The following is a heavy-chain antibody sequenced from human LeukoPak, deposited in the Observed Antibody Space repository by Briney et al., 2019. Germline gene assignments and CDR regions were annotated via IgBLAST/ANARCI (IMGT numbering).Heavy chain of an antibody. V-gene: IGHV3-23*01. CDR2: ISGSGGDT. Sequence: GGSLRLSCAASGLTFSSYTIYWVRQAPGKGLEWVSGISGSGGDTYFADSVKGRFTISRDNSKNTVFLQVDSLRAEDTAVYYCAKTTAGYSSGRYPGWPVDYWGQGTLVTVSS. CDR1: GLTFSSYT. J-gene: IGHJ4*02. D-gene: IGHD6-19*01. CDR3: AKTTAGYSSGRYPGWPVDY.